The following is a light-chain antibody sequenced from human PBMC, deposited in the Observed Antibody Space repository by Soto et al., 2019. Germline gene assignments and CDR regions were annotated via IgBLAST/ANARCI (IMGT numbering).Light chain of an antibody. CDR1: SSDVGGYNY. V-gene: IGLV2-8*01. Sequence: QSAPTQPPSASGSPGQSVTISCTGMSSDVGGYNYVSWYQQHPGNAPKLMIYEVTKRPSGVPDRFSGSKSGNTASLTVSGLQAEDEADYYCSSYAGSNSVLFGGGTKLTVL. CDR3: SSYAGSNSVL. CDR2: EVT. J-gene: IGLJ2*01.